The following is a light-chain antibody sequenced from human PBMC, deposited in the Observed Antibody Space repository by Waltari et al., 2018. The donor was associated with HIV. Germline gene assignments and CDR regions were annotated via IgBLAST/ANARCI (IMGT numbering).Light chain of an antibody. V-gene: IGLV1-44*01. CDR2: SNN. CDR3: AAWDDSLNGRV. J-gene: IGLJ3*02. Sequence: QSVLTQPHSASGTPGQRVTIPCSGSSSNIGSNTVNWYQQLPGTAPKPLIYSNNQRPSGVPDRFSGSKSGTSASLAISGLQSEDEADYYCAAWDDSLNGRVFGGGTKLTVL. CDR1: SSNIGSNT.